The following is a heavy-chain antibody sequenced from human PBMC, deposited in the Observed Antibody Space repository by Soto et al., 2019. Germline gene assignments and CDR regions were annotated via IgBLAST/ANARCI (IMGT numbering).Heavy chain of an antibody. CDR3: ARDITSSGWYDY. CDR1: GFTFSSYA. V-gene: IGHV3-30-3*01. D-gene: IGHD6-19*01. J-gene: IGHJ4*02. CDR2: ISYDGSNK. Sequence: VGSLRLSCAASGFTFSSYAMHCVRQAPGKGLEWVAVISYDGSNKYYADSVKGRFTIYRDNSKNTLYLQMNSLRAEDTAVYYCARDITSSGWYDYLGQGTLVTVSS.